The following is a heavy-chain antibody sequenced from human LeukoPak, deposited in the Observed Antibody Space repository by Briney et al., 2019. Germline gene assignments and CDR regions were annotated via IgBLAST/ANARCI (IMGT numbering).Heavy chain of an antibody. V-gene: IGHV3-23*01. J-gene: IGHJ4*02. CDR1: GFTFSTYN. Sequence: PGGSLRLSCAASGFTFSTYNMNCVRQAPGKGLEWVSAVGGTDGRTYYAAFVKGRFTIYRDNSKNTLYLQMNSLRAEDTAVYYCAKDGSYYFDYWGQGTLVTVSS. CDR2: VGGTDGRT. CDR3: AKDGSYYFDY.